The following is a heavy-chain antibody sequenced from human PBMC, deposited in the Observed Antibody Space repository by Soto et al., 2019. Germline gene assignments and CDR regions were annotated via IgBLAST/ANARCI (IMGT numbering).Heavy chain of an antibody. CDR3: AREGSYSGYDTYYYYGMDV. D-gene: IGHD5-12*01. CDR1: GFTFSSYG. V-gene: IGHV3-33*01. Sequence: GESLKISCAASGFTFSSYGMHWVRQAPGKGLEWVAVIWYDGSNKYYADSVKGRFTISRDNSKNTLYLQMNSLRAEDTAVYYCAREGSYSGYDTYYYYGMDVWGQGTTVTVSS. J-gene: IGHJ6*02. CDR2: IWYDGSNK.